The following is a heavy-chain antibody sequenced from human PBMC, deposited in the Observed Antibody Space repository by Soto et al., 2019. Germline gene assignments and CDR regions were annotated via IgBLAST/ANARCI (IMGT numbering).Heavy chain of an antibody. V-gene: IGHV4-39*07. Sequence: TSETLSLTCTVSGGSISNTNYYWGWIRQPPGQGLEWIGTIYYSGSTYYNPSLKSRATLSVDKSRNQFSLQLTSVTAADTALYFCARHDNMTLGSQYLDSWAPRTLVTVSS. CDR2: IYYSGST. CDR1: GGSISNTNYY. D-gene: IGHD1-1*01. CDR3: ARHDNMTLGSQYLDS. J-gene: IGHJ4*02.